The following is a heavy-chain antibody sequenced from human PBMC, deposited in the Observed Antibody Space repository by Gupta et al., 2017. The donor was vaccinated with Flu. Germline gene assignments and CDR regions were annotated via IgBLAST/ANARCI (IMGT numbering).Heavy chain of an antibody. Sequence: RMGVSWIRQPPGKALEWLAHIFSNDEKSYSTSLKSRLTISKDTSKSQVVLTMTNMDPVDTXTXYCARIRVSEFGYYYYMDVWGKGTTVTVSS. D-gene: IGHD3-10*01. CDR3: ARIRVSEFGYYYYMDV. CDR2: IFSNDEK. CDR1: RMG. V-gene: IGHV2-26*01. J-gene: IGHJ6*03.